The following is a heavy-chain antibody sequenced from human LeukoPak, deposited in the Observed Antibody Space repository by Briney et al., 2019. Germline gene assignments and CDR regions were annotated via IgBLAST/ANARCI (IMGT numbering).Heavy chain of an antibody. Sequence: SETLSLTCAVYGGSFSGYYWSWIRQPPGKGLEWIGEINHSGSTNYNPSLKSRVTISVDTSKNQFSLKLSSVTAADTAVYYCARGYCSSTSCYLVRLYYFDYWGQGTLVTVSS. CDR1: GGSFSGYY. CDR2: INHSGST. CDR3: ARGYCSSTSCYLVRLYYFDY. V-gene: IGHV4-34*01. D-gene: IGHD2-2*01. J-gene: IGHJ4*02.